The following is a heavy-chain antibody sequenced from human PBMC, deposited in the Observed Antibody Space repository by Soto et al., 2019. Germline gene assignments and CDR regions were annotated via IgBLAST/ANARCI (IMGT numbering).Heavy chain of an antibody. J-gene: IGHJ4*02. V-gene: IGHV1-69*01. CDR2: IFPIFGRA. D-gene: IGHD1-1*01. CDR1: GYTFSSYA. Sequence: QVQLVQSGAEVKKPGSSVKVSCKASGYTFSSYAISWVRQAPGQGLEWVGGIFPIFGRANYAQKFQGRVTITADESTSTAYMELSSLRSEDTAVFFCARQLERGLYYFDYWGQGTLITVSS. CDR3: ARQLERGLYYFDY.